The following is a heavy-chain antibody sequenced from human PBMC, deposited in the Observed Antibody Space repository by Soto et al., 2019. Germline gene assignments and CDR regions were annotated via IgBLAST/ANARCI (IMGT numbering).Heavy chain of an antibody. CDR1: GGTFSSHS. V-gene: IGHV1-69*01. CDR2: IITLFGTA. CDR3: AREVGYGDFSAALLD. Sequence: VQLMQSGAEVKQPGSSVKVSCKASGGTFSSHSINWVRQAPGQGLEWMGGIITLFGTANYAQNFQGRVTITADQSTSTAYMELNSLRSDDTAVYYSAREVGYGDFSAALLDWGQGTLVTVSS. D-gene: IGHD4-17*01. J-gene: IGHJ4*02.